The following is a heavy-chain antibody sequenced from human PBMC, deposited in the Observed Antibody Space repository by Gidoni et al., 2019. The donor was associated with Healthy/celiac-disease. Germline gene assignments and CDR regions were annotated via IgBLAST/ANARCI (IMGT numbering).Heavy chain of an antibody. D-gene: IGHD2-2*01. CDR3: AKALGYCSSTSCQYRSFRY. CDR2: ISGSGGST. CDR1: GFTFSRYA. J-gene: IGHJ4*02. V-gene: IGHV3-23*01. Sequence: EVQLLESGGGLVQPGGSLRLSCAASGFTFSRYAMSWVRQAPGKGLEWVSAISGSGGSTYYADSVKGRFTISRDNSKNTLYLQMNSLRAEDTAVYYCAKALGYCSSTSCQYRSFRYWGQGTLVTVSS.